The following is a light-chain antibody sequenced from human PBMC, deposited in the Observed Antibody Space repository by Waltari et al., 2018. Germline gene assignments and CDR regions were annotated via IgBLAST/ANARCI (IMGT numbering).Light chain of an antibody. CDR1: QSVTNY. Sequence: DIVLTQSPAILSLSPGERASLSCRASQSVTNYLAWYQQKPGQAPSLLSYATSNRATGIPARFSGSGFGTDVTLTSSSLEPEDFAVYYCQQRRDWPLTFGGGTKVEIK. J-gene: IGKJ4*01. V-gene: IGKV3-11*01. CDR2: ATS. CDR3: QQRRDWPLT.